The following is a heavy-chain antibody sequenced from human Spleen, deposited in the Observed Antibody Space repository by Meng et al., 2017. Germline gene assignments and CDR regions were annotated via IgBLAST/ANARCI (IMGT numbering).Heavy chain of an antibody. J-gene: IGHJ4*02. D-gene: IGHD3-22*01. CDR2: ISGSGAGT. CDR1: GFTFSNYA. V-gene: IGHV3-23*01. Sequence: GGSLRLSCAASGFTFSNYAMSWVRQAPGKGLEWVSTISGSGAGTYYADSVKGRFTISRDNSKNTLYLQMNSLRAEDTAVYYCAKLGGSSGYYRIYWDIDYWGQGTLVTVSS. CDR3: AKLGGSSGYYRIYWDIDY.